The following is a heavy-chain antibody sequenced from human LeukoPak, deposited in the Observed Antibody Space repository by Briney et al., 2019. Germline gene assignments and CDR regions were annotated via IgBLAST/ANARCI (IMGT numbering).Heavy chain of an antibody. Sequence: GGSLRLSCAASGFTSGFTFDEYGMNWVRQVPGKGLEWVSGISRDGGRTGYADSVQGRFTISRDNSRNSLHLQMNSLRVEDTAFYYCVKDSNYDFWSGYYKGFDNWGQGTLVTVSS. D-gene: IGHD3-3*01. CDR3: VKDSNYDFWSGYYKGFDN. J-gene: IGHJ4*02. CDR1: GFTFDEYG. V-gene: IGHV3-20*04. CDR2: ISRDGGRT.